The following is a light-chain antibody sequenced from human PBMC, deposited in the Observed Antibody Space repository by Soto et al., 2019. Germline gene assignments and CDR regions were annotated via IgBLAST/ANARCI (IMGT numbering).Light chain of an antibody. V-gene: IGKV3-11*01. CDR2: DVS. CDR3: QQRSDWPWT. CDR1: QSVSTY. Sequence: EIGLTKSPATVSLYPGERASLSCRASQSVSTYLAWYQQKPGQAPRLLVYDVSNRATGIPARFSGGGSGTDFTLTISNLEPEDFAVYYCQQRSDWPWTFGQGT. J-gene: IGKJ1*01.